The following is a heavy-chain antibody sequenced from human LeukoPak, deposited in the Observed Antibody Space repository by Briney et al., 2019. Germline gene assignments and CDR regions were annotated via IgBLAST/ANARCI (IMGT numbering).Heavy chain of an antibody. CDR2: IYSGGST. Sequence: GGSLRLSCAASGFTVSSNYMSWVRRAPGKGLEWVSVIYSGGSTYYADSAKGRFTISRDNSKNTLYLQMNSLRAEDTAVYYCARDYYDSSGTNWFDPWGQGTLVTVSS. CDR1: GFTVSSNY. J-gene: IGHJ5*02. V-gene: IGHV3-53*01. CDR3: ARDYYDSSGTNWFDP. D-gene: IGHD3-22*01.